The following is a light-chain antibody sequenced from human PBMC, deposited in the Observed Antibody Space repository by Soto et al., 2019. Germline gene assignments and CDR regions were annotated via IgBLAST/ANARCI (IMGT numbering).Light chain of an antibody. J-gene: IGKJ4*01. CDR3: QQLNKYTST. CDR1: QSISSY. Sequence: DIQMTQSPSSLSASVGDRVTITCRASQSISSYLNWYQQKPGKAPKLLIYAASSLQSGVPSRFSGSGSGTDFTLTISSLKHEDFATYYCQQLNKYTSTFGGGTKVDIK. CDR2: AAS. V-gene: IGKV1-39*01.